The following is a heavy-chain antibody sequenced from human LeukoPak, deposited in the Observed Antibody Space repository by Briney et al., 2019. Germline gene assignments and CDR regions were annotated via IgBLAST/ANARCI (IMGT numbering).Heavy chain of an antibody. Sequence: GGSLRLSCAASGFTFSDYYMSWIRQAPGKGLEWVSYISGSGSTIYYADSVKGRFTISRDNAKNSLYLQMNSLRAEDTAVYYCARERGYDFWSGSRVLFDYWGQGTLVTVSS. J-gene: IGHJ4*02. CDR3: ARERGYDFWSGSRVLFDY. CDR1: GFTFSDYY. CDR2: ISGSGSTI. D-gene: IGHD3-3*01. V-gene: IGHV3-11*04.